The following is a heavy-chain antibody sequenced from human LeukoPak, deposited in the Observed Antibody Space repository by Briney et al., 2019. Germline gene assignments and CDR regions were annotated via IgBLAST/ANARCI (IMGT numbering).Heavy chain of an antibody. J-gene: IGHJ5*02. CDR2: MSPNSGNT. V-gene: IGHV1-8*01. CDR1: GYTFTSYD. CDR3: ARVIWGYCSSTSCPQYQTLEPDYNWFDP. Sequence: ASVKVSCKASGYTFTSYDINWVRQATGQGLEWMGWMSPNSGNTGYAQKFQGRVTMTRNTSISTAYMELSSLRSEDTAVYYCARVIWGYCSSTSCPQYQTLEPDYNWFDPWGLGTLVTVSS. D-gene: IGHD2-2*01.